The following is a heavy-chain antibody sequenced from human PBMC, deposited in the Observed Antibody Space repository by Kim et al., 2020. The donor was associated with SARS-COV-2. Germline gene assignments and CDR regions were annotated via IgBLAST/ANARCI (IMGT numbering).Heavy chain of an antibody. CDR1: GFTFSNYI. Sequence: GGSLRLSCAASGFTFSNYIMNWVRQTPGEGLVWVSRIHRDGRIIEYADSVKGRFTISRDNAKNTLYLHMNSLRPEDTAVYYCARAVDYDSSGYYGFFHLWG. D-gene: IGHD3-22*01. CDR3: ARAVDYDSSGYYGFFHL. CDR2: IHRDGRII. J-gene: IGHJ1*01. V-gene: IGHV3-74*03.